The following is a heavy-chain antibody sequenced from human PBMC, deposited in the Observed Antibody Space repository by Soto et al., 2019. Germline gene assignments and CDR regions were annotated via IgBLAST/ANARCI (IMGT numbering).Heavy chain of an antibody. J-gene: IGHJ6*02. CDR1: YYTFTSYG. V-gene: IGHV1-18*01. D-gene: IGHD3-10*02. Sequence: ASVKVSCKASYYTFTSYGVSWLRQAPGQGLEWMGWINAYNDNTHYAQKLQGRVTMTTDTSTSTAYMELTSLRSDDTAVYYCARLDVRGVIDYYYGMDVWGQGTTVTVSS. CDR3: ARLDVRGVIDYYYGMDV. CDR2: INAYNDNT.